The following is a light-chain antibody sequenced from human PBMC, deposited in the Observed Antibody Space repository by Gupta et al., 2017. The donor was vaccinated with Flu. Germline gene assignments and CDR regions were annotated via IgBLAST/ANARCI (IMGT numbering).Light chain of an antibody. CDR3: QHRYSSPWT. CDR1: KRSGKY. J-gene: IGKJ1*01. V-gene: IGKV1-39*01. Sequence: LLYASVGDRGSNRCGGSKRSGKYLDWYQQKPGYAHNLLIYTTSKGKSGVPYRFSGSGYGTKFTLTISRRQHEDFASYYCQHRYSSPWTFGQGTQVEIK. CDR2: TTS.